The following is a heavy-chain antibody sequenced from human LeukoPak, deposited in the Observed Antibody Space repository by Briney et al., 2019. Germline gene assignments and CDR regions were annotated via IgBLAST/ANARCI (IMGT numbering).Heavy chain of an antibody. V-gene: IGHV4-4*07. CDR3: ARGDDINYYDSSGYPAGAIDI. CDR2: LYTTGTT. CDR1: GASITSCY. D-gene: IGHD3-22*01. Sequence: NPSETLSLTCAVSGASITSCYWSWVRQSAGKGLEWIGRLYTTGTTNYNRSLKSRVIMSGDSSKNQLSLTLTSVTAADTAVYYCARGDDINYYDSSGYPAGAIDIWGQGTMVTVSS. J-gene: IGHJ3*02.